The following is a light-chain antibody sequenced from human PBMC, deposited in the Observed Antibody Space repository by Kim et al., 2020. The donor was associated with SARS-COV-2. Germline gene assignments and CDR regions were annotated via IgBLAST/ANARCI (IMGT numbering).Light chain of an antibody. Sequence: IVMTQSPATLSVSPGERVTLSCRASQSVSNNLAWYQQRPGQAPRLLFYGASTRATDISPRFSGSGSGTEFTLTIRSLQSEDLAVYYCQQYNDWPLLTFGGGTKVDIK. CDR2: GAS. CDR3: QQYNDWPLLT. J-gene: IGKJ4*01. V-gene: IGKV3-15*01. CDR1: QSVSNN.